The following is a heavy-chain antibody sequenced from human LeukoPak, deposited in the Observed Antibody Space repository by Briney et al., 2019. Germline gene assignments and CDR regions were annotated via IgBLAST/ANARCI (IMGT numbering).Heavy chain of an antibody. CDR3: AKDTNCGGDCYFYYFDY. CDR1: GFTFKNYA. CDR2: SGGGIT. J-gene: IGHJ4*02. V-gene: IGHV3-23*01. D-gene: IGHD2-21*01. Sequence: GGSLRLSCAASGFTFKNYAINWVRQAPGKGLEWVATSGGGITNYADSVKGRFTISRDNSKDTLYLQMNSLRVEDTAVYYCAKDTNCGGDCYFYYFDYWGQGTLVTVSS.